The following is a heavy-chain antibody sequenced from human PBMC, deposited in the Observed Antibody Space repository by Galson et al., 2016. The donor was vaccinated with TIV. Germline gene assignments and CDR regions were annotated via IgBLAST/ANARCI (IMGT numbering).Heavy chain of an antibody. CDR2: IHGHGTT. D-gene: IGHD4-11*01. Sequence: SLRLSCAASGFTASDYSLTWVRQAPDKGLEWVSIIHGHGTTYYADSVRDRFTISRDNSKNTLYLQMNSLRAEDTAVYYCARDGRAEGDYNAWGDYWGQGALVTVSS. J-gene: IGHJ4*02. V-gene: IGHV3-66*01. CDR1: GFTASDYS. CDR3: ARDGRAEGDYNAWGDY.